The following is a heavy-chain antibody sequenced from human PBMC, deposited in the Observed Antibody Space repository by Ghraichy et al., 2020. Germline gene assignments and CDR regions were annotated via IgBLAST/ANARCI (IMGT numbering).Heavy chain of an antibody. J-gene: IGHJ6*02. V-gene: IGHV3-48*02. CDR1: GFTFSRYS. D-gene: IGHD3-16*01. CDR2: ITSSSSII. CDR3: ARDFSAYGDGLDV. Sequence: GALRLSCAASGFTFSRYSMNWVRQAPGKGLEWVSFITSSSSIIYYADSVKGRFAISRYNAKNSLYLQMNSLRDEDTAVYYCARDFSAYGDGLDVWGQGTTVSV.